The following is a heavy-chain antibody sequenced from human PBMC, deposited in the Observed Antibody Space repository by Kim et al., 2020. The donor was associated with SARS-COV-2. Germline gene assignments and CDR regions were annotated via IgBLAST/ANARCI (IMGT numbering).Heavy chain of an antibody. CDR3: ARREYYYDSSGLKRAFDV. Sequence: SETLSLTCAVYGGSISGFYWTWIRQPPGKGLEWIGEINHNGGTNYNPSLKSRVTISVDTSKNQFSLKLSYVTAADTAVYYCARREYYYDSSGLKRAFDVWGQGTMVTVSS. D-gene: IGHD3-22*01. CDR1: GGSISGFY. CDR2: INHNGGT. V-gene: IGHV4-34*01. J-gene: IGHJ3*01.